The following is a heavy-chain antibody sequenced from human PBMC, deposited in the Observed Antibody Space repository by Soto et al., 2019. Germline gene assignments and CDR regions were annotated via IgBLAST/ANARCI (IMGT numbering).Heavy chain of an antibody. V-gene: IGHV1-18*04. CDR2: ISTDNGNT. D-gene: IGHD4-17*01. Sequence: QVQLVQSAAEVKKPGASVKVSCKASGYTFTKYGVSWVRQAPGQGLEWMGWISTDNGNTYYAQKFQGRVTMTTDTSTNTAYMNLRSLRSDDTAVYYCARDDTENTRNLDYWGQGTLVTVSS. CDR3: ARDDTENTRNLDY. J-gene: IGHJ4*02. CDR1: GYTFTKYG.